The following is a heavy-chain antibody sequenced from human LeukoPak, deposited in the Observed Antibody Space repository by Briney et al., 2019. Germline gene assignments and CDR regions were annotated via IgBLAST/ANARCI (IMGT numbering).Heavy chain of an antibody. V-gene: IGHV1-24*01. CDR1: GYTLTELS. CDR2: FDPEDGET. J-gene: IGHJ4*02. CDR3: ATASYSSSPPFSYFDY. D-gene: IGHD6-6*01. Sequence: GASVKVSCKVSGYTLTELSMHWVRQAPGKGLEWMGGFDPEDGETIYAQKFQGRVTMTEDTSTDTAYMELSSLRSEDTAVYYCATASYSSSPPFSYFDYWGQGTLVTVSS.